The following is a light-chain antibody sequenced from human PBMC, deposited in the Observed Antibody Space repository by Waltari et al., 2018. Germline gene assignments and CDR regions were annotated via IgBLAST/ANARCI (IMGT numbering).Light chain of an antibody. CDR3: SSYTSSSGYV. J-gene: IGLJ1*01. CDR1: SSDVGGYNY. V-gene: IGLV2-14*01. Sequence: QSALTQPASVSGSPGQSITISCTGTSSDVGGYNYVSWYQQHPGKAPKLMIYEVSNRPSGFSTRFSGSKSGNTASLTISGLQAEDEADYYCSSYTSSSGYVFGTGTKVTVL. CDR2: EVS.